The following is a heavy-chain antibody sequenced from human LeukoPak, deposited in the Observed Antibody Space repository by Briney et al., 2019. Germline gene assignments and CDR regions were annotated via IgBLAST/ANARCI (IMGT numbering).Heavy chain of an antibody. Sequence: AVKVSCKASGGTFSSYTSSWVRQAPGQGLEWMGGIIPIRGIANYAQKFQDRVTITADKSTSTAYMDLSSLRSEDTAVYYCARGIGIRIAAAGTELYYFDYWGQGTLVTVSS. V-gene: IGHV1-69*10. CDR2: IIPIRGIA. D-gene: IGHD6-13*01. CDR3: ARGIGIRIAAAGTELYYFDY. J-gene: IGHJ4*02. CDR1: GGTFSSYT.